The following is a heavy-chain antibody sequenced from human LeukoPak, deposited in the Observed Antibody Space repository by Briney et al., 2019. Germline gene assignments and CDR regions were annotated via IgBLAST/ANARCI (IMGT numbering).Heavy chain of an antibody. CDR2: IKSKTDGGTT. Sequence: PGGSLRLSCAASEFTFSNAWMSWVRQAPGKGLEWVGRIKSKTDGGTTDYAAPVKGRFTISRDDSKNTLYLQMNSLKTEDTAVYYCTTIITMVRGVILFDYWGQGTLVTASS. D-gene: IGHD3-10*01. J-gene: IGHJ4*02. V-gene: IGHV3-15*01. CDR1: EFTFSNAW. CDR3: TTIITMVRGVILFDY.